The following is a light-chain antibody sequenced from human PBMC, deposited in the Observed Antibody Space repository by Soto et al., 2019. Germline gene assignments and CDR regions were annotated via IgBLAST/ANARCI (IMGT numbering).Light chain of an antibody. V-gene: IGKV3-20*01. J-gene: IGKJ2*01. CDR2: GAS. CDR3: QQYGSSRNT. CDR1: QSVSSSY. Sequence: EIVLTQSPGTLSLSPGERATLSCRASQSVSSSYLAWYQQKPGQAPRLLIYGASSRATGIPDRFSGRGSGTDVTLTISRLEPEDFAVYYCQQYGSSRNTFGQGTKLEIK.